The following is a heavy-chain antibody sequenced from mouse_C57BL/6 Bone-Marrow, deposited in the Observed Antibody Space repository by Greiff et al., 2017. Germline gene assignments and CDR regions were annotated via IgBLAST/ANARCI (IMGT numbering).Heavy chain of an antibody. V-gene: IGHV1-52*01. J-gene: IGHJ2*01. CDR3: ARGDYSDYCDY. CDR1: GYTFTSYW. D-gene: IGHD1-1*01. CDR2: IDPSDSET. Sequence: VPLQQPGAELVRPGSSVKLSCKASGYTFTSYWMHWVKQRPIQGLEWIGNIDPSDSETHYNQKFKDKATLTVDKSSSTAYMQLSSLTSEDSAVYYCARGDYSDYCDYWGQGTTLTVSS.